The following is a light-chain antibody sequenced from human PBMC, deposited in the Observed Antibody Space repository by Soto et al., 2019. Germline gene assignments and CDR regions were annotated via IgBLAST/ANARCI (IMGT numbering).Light chain of an antibody. V-gene: IGLV2-23*01. CDR1: SGDFGSYSH. CDR2: EGS. CDR3: CSYALSSSYV. Sequence: QSVLTQPASVSGSPGQSITIACTGTSGDFGSYSHVSWYQQHPGKAPRLIIYEGSKRPSGVSHRFSASRSDKTASLTISGLQAEDEAAYYCCSYALSSSYVFGTGTKVTVL. J-gene: IGLJ1*01.